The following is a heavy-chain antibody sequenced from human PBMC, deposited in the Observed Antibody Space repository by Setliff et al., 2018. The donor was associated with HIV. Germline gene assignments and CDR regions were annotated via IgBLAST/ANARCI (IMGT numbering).Heavy chain of an antibody. Sequence: PSETLSLTCTVSGGSITSGGDSWSWIRQHPGKGLKWIGYICYSGITYYDPSLKSRLTMSVDTSNNQFSLKLSSATAADTAVYYCARVLGVRRDYYDSSAPLRAAFDIWGQGTMVTVSS. D-gene: IGHD3-22*01. CDR2: ICYSGIT. V-gene: IGHV4-31*03. CDR3: ARVLGVRRDYYDSSAPLRAAFDI. J-gene: IGHJ3*02. CDR1: GGSITSGGDS.